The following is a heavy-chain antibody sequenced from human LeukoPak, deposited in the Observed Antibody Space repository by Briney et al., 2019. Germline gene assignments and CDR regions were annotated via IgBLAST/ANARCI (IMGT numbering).Heavy chain of an antibody. V-gene: IGHV3-21*05. Sequence: GGSLRLSCAASGFTFSKSAMTWVRQAPGKGREWVSSISSSGGSTYYANSVKGRFTISKDNAKNSLYLQMNSLRAEDTAVYYCARAGGSTVSHSDYWGQGTLVTVSS. CDR3: ARAGGSTVSHSDY. J-gene: IGHJ4*02. D-gene: IGHD4-17*01. CDR1: GFTFSKSA. CDR2: ISSSGGST.